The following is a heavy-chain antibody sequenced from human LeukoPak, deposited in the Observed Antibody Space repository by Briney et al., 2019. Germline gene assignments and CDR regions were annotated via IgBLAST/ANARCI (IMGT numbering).Heavy chain of an antibody. CDR1: GYTFTGYY. V-gene: IGHV1-2*06. J-gene: IGHJ5*02. CDR2: INPNSCGT. D-gene: IGHD3-3*01. CDR3: AADPPRFLEWLPPGGDWFDP. Sequence: SVTVSCLASGYTFTGYYMHWVRQAPGQGLEGMGRINPNSCGTNYAQKFQGRVTMTRDMSTSTAYMELSSLRSEDTAVYYCAADPPRFLEWLPPGGDWFDPWGQGTLVTVSS.